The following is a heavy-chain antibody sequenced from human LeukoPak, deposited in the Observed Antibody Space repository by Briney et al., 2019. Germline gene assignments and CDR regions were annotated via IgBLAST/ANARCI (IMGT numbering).Heavy chain of an antibody. V-gene: IGHV3-53*01. CDR1: GFTFSSYG. J-gene: IGHJ3*02. CDR2: IYSGGST. CDR3: ARELREHGVFDI. Sequence: GRSLRLSCAASGFTFSSYGMHWVRQAPGKGLEWVSEIYSGGSTYYAASVKGRFSISRDNSKNTVYLQMNSLRAEDTAVYYCARELREHGVFDIWGQGTMVTVSS. D-gene: IGHD1-26*01.